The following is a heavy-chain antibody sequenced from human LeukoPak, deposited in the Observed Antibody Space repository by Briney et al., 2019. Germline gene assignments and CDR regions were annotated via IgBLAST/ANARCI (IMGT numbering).Heavy chain of an antibody. V-gene: IGHV3-9*01. CDR2: ISWNSGSI. J-gene: IGHJ4*02. CDR1: GFSFSVYW. CDR3: AKADSGWYSTFDY. D-gene: IGHD6-19*01. Sequence: PGGSLRLSCAASGFSFSVYWMHWVRQAPGKGLEWVSGISWNSGSIGYADSVKGRFTISRDNAKDSLYLQMNSLRAEDTALYYCAKADSGWYSTFDYWGQGTLVTVSS.